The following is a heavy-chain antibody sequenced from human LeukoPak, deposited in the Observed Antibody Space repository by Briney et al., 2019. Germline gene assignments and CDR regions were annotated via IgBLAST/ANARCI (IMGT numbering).Heavy chain of an antibody. D-gene: IGHD6-13*01. CDR3: ASYSSSWYAAYFDY. CDR1: GGSISSYY. CDR2: IYYSGST. J-gene: IGHJ4*02. V-gene: IGHV4-59*01. Sequence: SETLSPTCTVSGGSISSYYWSWIRQPPGKGLEWIGYIYYSGSTNYNPSLKSRVTISVDTSKNQCSLKLSSVTAADTAVYYCASYSSSWYAAYFDYWGQGTLVTVSS.